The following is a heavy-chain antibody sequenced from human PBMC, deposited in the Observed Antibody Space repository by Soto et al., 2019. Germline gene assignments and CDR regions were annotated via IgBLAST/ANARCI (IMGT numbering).Heavy chain of an antibody. CDR1: GDSISTSNY. D-gene: IGHD6-19*01. CDR2: IYGSGGT. Sequence: QVQLHESGPGLMKPSGTLSLTCAVSGDSISTSNYWSWVRQPPGKGLEWIGEIYGSGGTTYNPSLKNRVTISVDKSKNHFSLNLNSVTAADTAVYYCTRSGGMYALHSWGQGTLVIVSS. J-gene: IGHJ4*02. V-gene: IGHV4-4*02. CDR3: TRSGGMYALHS.